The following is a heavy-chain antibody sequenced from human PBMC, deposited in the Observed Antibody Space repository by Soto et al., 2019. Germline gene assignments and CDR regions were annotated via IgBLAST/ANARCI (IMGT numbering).Heavy chain of an antibody. CDR2: VIPMFPKA. Sequence: QVRLVQSEAXVKKAGSSVKVSXKASGGTFISDAVTWVRQAPGQGLEWMGGVIPMFPKANYAQKFQGRATITADKSTSTVYMELHSLKSEDTALYYCARCHSDSSGPGYLDSWGQGTLVTVTS. CDR1: GGTFISDA. V-gene: IGHV1-69*06. D-gene: IGHD3-22*01. CDR3: ARCHSDSSGPGYLDS. J-gene: IGHJ4*02.